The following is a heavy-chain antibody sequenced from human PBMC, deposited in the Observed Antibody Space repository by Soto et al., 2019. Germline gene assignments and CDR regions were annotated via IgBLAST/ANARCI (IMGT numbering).Heavy chain of an antibody. CDR1: EFTVSSND. CDR3: ARRPLNRNGAY. CDR2: IYSSGST. J-gene: IGHJ4*02. D-gene: IGHD2-8*01. V-gene: IGHV3-53*01. Sequence: EVQLVESGGGLIQPGGSLRLSCAASEFTVSSNDMSWVRQAPGKGLEWVSLIYSSGSTHYADSVKGRFTISRDNSKNTVHLQMNSLRAEDTAVYYCARRPLNRNGAYWGQGTLVTVSS.